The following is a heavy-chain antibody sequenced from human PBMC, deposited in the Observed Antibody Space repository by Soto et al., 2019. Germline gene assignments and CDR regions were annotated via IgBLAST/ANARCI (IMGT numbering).Heavy chain of an antibody. Sequence: QVQLVESGGGVVQPGTSLRLSCLVSGLPFSSHAMDWVRQAPGKGLEWLSIISSAGTFTYNAESVRGRFTISRDNSKNTLYLQMNNLRVEDTAVYYFVRVYVRQYDYWGQGTVVTVSS. J-gene: IGHJ4*02. CDR3: VRVYVRQYDY. D-gene: IGHD3-16*01. CDR1: GLPFSSHA. V-gene: IGHV3-30-3*01. CDR2: ISSAGTFT.